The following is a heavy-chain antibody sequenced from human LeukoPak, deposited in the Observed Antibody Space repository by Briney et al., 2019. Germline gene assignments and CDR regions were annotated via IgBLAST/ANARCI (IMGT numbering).Heavy chain of an antibody. CDR2: IDPSESYT. Sequence: VESLRISCKGSGYSFTSYWITWVRQMPGKGLEWMGRIDPSESYTNYSPSFQGHVTISADKSITTAYLQWSSLKASDTAMYYCARLEGGIIVDYWGQGTLVTVSS. CDR1: GYSFTSYW. V-gene: IGHV5-10-1*01. J-gene: IGHJ4*02. CDR3: ARLEGGIIVDY. D-gene: IGHD3-16*02.